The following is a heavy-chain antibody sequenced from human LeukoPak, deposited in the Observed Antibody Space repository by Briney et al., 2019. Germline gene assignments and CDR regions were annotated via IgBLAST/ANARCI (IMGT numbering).Heavy chain of an antibody. CDR2: INPSGGST. J-gene: IGHJ6*02. CDR3: ARDPDYYDSSGFYGMDV. CDR1: GYTFTSYY. V-gene: IGHV1-46*01. Sequence: GASVKVSCKASGYTFTSYYMHWVRQAPGQGLEWMGIINPSGGSTSYAQKFQGRVTMTRDTSTSTVYMELSSLRSEDTAVYYCARDPDYYDSSGFYGMDVWGQGTTVTASS. D-gene: IGHD3-22*01.